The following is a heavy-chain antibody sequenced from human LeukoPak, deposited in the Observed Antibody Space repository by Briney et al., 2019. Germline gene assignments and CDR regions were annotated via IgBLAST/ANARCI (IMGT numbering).Heavy chain of an antibody. V-gene: IGHV3-7*01. J-gene: IGHJ4*02. D-gene: IGHD2/OR15-2a*01. CDR2: IGKDGTGN. CDR1: GFSLSRYW. Sequence: GGSLILSCAASGFSLSRYWMSWVRQAPGKGLEWVANIGKDGTGNHYVDSVKGRFTISRDNAKNSVYLEMNSLRADDTAVYYCARDLDFYATDYWGQGILVTVSS. CDR3: ARDLDFYATDY.